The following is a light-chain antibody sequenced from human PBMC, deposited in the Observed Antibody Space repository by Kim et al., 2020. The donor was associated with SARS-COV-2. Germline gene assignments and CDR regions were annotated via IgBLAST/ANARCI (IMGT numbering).Light chain of an antibody. V-gene: IGLV2-14*03. J-gene: IGLJ3*02. CDR1: SDVVGGNN. CDR3: SSYYTSSNSWV. CDR2: DDI. Sequence: GQLITISCSGSSDVVGGNNVVCYQQHPGKAPKVLMHDDINRPSGVVYRFSAAKSGNTASLTTIGVQPEDEADDYCSSYYTSSNSWVFGGGTQLTVL.